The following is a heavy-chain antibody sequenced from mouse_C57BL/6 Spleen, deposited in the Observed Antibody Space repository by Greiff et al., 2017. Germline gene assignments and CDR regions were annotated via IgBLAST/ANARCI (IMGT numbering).Heavy chain of an antibody. J-gene: IGHJ4*01. CDR2: IYPGSGNT. D-gene: IGHD2-3*01. Sequence: VQLQQSGAELVRPGASVKLSCKASGYTFTDYYINWVKQRPGQGLEWIARIYPGSGNTYYNEKFKGKATLTAEKSSSTAYMQLSSLTSEDSAVYFCARWGLLGYAMDYWGQGTSVTVSS. V-gene: IGHV1-76*01. CDR1: GYTFTDYY. CDR3: ARWGLLGYAMDY.